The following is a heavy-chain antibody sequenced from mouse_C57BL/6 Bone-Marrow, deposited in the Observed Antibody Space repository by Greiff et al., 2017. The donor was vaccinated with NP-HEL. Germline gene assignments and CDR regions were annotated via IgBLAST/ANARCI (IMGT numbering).Heavy chain of an antibody. CDR1: GFNIKNTY. Sequence: EVQLQQSVAELVRPGASVKLSCTASGFNIKNTYMHWVKQRPEQGLEWIGRIDPANGNTKYAPKFQGKATITADTSSNTAYLQLSSLTSEDTAIYYCARRVDCSNYVGIWYAMDYWGQGTSVTVSS. CDR3: ARRVDCSNYVGIWYAMDY. J-gene: IGHJ4*01. V-gene: IGHV14-3*01. CDR2: IDPANGNT. D-gene: IGHD2-5*01.